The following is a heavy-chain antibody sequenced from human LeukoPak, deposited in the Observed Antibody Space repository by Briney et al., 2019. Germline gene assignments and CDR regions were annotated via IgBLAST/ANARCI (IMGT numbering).Heavy chain of an antibody. D-gene: IGHD6-19*01. CDR2: ISAYNGNT. V-gene: IGHV1-18*01. Sequence: AASVTVSCKASGYTFTSYGISWVRQAPGQGLEWMGWISAYNGNTNYAQKLQGRVTMTTGTSTSTAYMELRSLRSDDTAVYYCARGNGGVGYSSGWFGNFDYWGQGTLVTVSS. J-gene: IGHJ4*02. CDR1: GYTFTSYG. CDR3: ARGNGGVGYSSGWFGNFDY.